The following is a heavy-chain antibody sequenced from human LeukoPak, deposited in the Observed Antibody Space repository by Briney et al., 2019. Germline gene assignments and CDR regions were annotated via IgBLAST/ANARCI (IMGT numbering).Heavy chain of an antibody. V-gene: IGHV3-23*01. CDR1: GFTFYMYA. Sequence: PGGSLTLSCPASGFTFYMYAMSWVRQAPGKGLEWVASMCGTAGCTFYPDSVKGRFTISRDNAQNLLYLQMNSLRAEDTAMYYCASHFLGGQGTLVTVSS. CDR3: ASHFL. CDR2: MCGTAGCT. J-gene: IGHJ4*02. D-gene: IGHD3-3*02.